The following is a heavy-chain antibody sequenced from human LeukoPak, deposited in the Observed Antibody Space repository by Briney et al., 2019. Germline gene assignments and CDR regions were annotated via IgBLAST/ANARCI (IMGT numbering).Heavy chain of an antibody. D-gene: IGHD3-10*01. CDR1: GYTFTSYG. CDR3: TRRSYASGSYYVDY. Sequence: GASVKVSCKASGYTFTSYGINWVRQAPGQGLEWMGWISAYNGNTNYAQKLQGRVTMTTDTSTSTAYMELRSLRSDDTAVYYCTRRSYASGSYYVDYWGQGTLVTVSS. V-gene: IGHV1-18*01. CDR2: ISAYNGNT. J-gene: IGHJ4*02.